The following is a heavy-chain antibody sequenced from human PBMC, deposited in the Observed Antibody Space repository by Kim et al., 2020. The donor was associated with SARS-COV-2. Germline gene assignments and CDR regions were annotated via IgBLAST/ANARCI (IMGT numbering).Heavy chain of an antibody. CDR2: ISGSGGST. D-gene: IGHD2-8*01. Sequence: GGSLRLSCAASGFTFSSYAMSWVRQAPGKGLEWVSAISGSGGSTYYADSVKGRFTISRDNSKKTLYLQMNSLRAEDTAVYYCAKSTKGGGYYYYGMDVWGQGTTVTVSS. V-gene: IGHV3-23*01. J-gene: IGHJ6*02. CDR3: AKSTKGGGYYYYGMDV. CDR1: GFTFSSYA.